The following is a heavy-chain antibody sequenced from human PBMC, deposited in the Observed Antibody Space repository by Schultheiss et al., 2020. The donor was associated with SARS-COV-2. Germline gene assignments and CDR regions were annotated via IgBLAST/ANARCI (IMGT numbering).Heavy chain of an antibody. CDR2: IWYDGSNK. CDR1: GFTFSSYG. CDR3: AKDRNDYNLRALDY. V-gene: IGHV3-33*06. D-gene: IGHD5-24*01. Sequence: GGSLRLSCAASGFTFSSYGMHWVRQAPGKGLEWVAVIWYDGSNKYYADSVKGRFTISRDNSKNTLYLQMNSLRVEDTAVYYCAKDRNDYNLRALDYWGQGTLVTVSS. J-gene: IGHJ4*02.